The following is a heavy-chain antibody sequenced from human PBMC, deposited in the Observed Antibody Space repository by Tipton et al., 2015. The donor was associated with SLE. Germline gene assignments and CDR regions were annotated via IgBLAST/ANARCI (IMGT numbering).Heavy chain of an antibody. V-gene: IGHV4-34*01. CDR2: INHTGST. Sequence: TLSLTCTVSGGPVSSYYWSWIRQPPGQDLEWIGEINHTGSTNYNPSLKSRVTISEDTSKSEFSLNLRSVTAADTAVYYCARGSYYMDVWDKGTTVTVSS. CDR1: GGPVSSYY. CDR3: ARGSYYMDV. J-gene: IGHJ6*03.